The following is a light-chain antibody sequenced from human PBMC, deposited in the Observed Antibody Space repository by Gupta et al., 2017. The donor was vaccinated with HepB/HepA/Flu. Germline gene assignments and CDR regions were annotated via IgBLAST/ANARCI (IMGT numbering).Light chain of an antibody. CDR1: QNIVSW. J-gene: IGKJ1*01. CDR3: QQYNTFSKT. Sequence: DIQMTQSPSTLSASVGDRVTITCRASQNIVSWLAWYQQKPGKAPKLLIYRASSLESGVPSRFSGFGSVTEFTLTINSLQPDDFATYYCQQYNTFSKTFGQGTKVELK. V-gene: IGKV1-5*03. CDR2: RAS.